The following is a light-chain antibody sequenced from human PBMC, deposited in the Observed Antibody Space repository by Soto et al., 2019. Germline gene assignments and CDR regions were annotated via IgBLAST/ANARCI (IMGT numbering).Light chain of an antibody. CDR3: SSFTNTITRYA. Sequence: SALTQPASVSGSPGQSITISCTGTSSDVGGYNYVSWFQHHPGKAPKRMIYEVSYRPSGVSNRFSGSKSGDTASLTISGLQAEDEADYYCSSFTNTITRYAFGTGTKLTVL. CDR1: SSDVGGYNY. V-gene: IGLV2-14*01. J-gene: IGLJ1*01. CDR2: EVS.